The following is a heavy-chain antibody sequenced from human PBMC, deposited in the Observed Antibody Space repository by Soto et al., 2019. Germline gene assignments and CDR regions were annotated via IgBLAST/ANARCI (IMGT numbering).Heavy chain of an antibody. D-gene: IGHD6-13*01. J-gene: IGHJ5*01. Sequence: EVQLLESGGGLVQPGGSLRLSCAASGFTFSSYAMSWVRQAPGKGLEWVSAISGSGGSTYYADSVKGRFTISRDNSKNTLYLQMNSLRAEDTAVYYWATQPGIAARWFDSWGQGTLVTVSS. CDR1: GFTFSSYA. V-gene: IGHV3-23*01. CDR3: ATQPGIAARWFDS. CDR2: ISGSGGST.